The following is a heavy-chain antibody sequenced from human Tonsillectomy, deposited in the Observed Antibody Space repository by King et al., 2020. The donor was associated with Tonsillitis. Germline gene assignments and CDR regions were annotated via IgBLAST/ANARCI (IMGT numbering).Heavy chain of an antibody. J-gene: IGHJ5*02. D-gene: IGHD2-15*01. Sequence: VQLVESGGALVQPGGSLRLSCSASGFTFSNYVMFWVRQAPGKGLEYVSVISSNGGDTYYADSVKGRFTISRDNSKNTLFLQMSSLRAEDTALYYSVGRAQCSGGSCYGFDPWGQGTLVTVSS. V-gene: IGHV3-64D*06. CDR1: GFTFSNYV. CDR3: VGRAQCSGGSCYGFDP. CDR2: ISSNGGDT.